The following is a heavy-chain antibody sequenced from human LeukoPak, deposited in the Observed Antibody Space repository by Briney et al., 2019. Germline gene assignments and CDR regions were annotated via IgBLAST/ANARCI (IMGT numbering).Heavy chain of an antibody. CDR2: INPNSGGT. D-gene: IGHD1-26*01. CDR1: GYTFTSYY. J-gene: IGHJ5*02. Sequence: ASVKVSCKASGYTFTSYYMHWVRQAPGQGLEWMGWINPNSGGTNYAQEFQGRVTMTRDTSISTAYMELSRLRSDDTAFYYCARVEHRYSGTDGWSDPWGQGTLVTVSS. V-gene: IGHV1-2*02. CDR3: ARVEHRYSGTDGWSDP.